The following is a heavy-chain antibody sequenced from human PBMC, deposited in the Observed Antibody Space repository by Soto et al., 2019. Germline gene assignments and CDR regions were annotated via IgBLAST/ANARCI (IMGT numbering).Heavy chain of an antibody. CDR1: GYTLTSYG. CDR3: ARVRGDIVVVPAATPYYYYGMDV. Sequence: QVQLVQSGAEVKKPGASVKVSCKASGYTLTSYGISWVRQAPGQGLEWMGWISAYNGNTNYAQKLQGRVTMTTDTSTSTAYMELRSLSSDDTAVYYCARVRGDIVVVPAATPYYYYGMDVWGQGTTVTVSS. CDR2: ISAYNGNT. D-gene: IGHD2-2*01. J-gene: IGHJ6*02. V-gene: IGHV1-18*01.